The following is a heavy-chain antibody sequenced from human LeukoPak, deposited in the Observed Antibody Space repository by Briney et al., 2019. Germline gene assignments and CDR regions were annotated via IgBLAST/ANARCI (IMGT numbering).Heavy chain of an antibody. J-gene: IGHJ4*02. D-gene: IGHD6-13*01. CDR1: GGSISSSNW. CDR2: IYHSGST. Sequence: SETLSLTCAVSGGSISSSNWWSWVRPPPGKGLEWIGEIYHSGSTNYNPSLKSRVTISVDKSKNQFSLKLSSVTAADTAVYYCARHSSPIAAAGIKGQVFDYWGQGTLVTVSS. V-gene: IGHV4-4*02. CDR3: ARHSSPIAAAGIKGQVFDY.